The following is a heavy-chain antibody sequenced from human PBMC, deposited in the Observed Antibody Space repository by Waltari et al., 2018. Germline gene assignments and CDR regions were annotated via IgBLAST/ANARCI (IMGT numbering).Heavy chain of an antibody. CDR2: IYHSGST. J-gene: IGHJ4*02. CDR3: ARDFWCQRPAR. CDR1: GYSISSGYY. Sequence: QVQLQESGPGLVKPSETLSLTCTVSGYSISSGYYWGWIRQPPGKGLEWIGSIYHSGSTYYNPSLKSRGTISVDTSKNQFALKLSSVTAADTAVYECARDFWCQRPARWGQGTLVTVSS. D-gene: IGHD6-25*01. V-gene: IGHV4-38-2*02.